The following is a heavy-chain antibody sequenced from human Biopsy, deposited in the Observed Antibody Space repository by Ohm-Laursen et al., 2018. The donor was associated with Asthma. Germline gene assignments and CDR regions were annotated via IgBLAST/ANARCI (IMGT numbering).Heavy chain of an antibody. CDR2: IDQSGYT. CDR3: ARAAITGIRGWFDP. CDR1: GGYLTGHY. Sequence: ETLSLTCTVYGGYLTGHYWNWIRQPPGKGLEWIGEIDQSGYTNYNPSLKSRATISADTSKNQFHLNLSSVTAADTAVYFCARAAITGIRGWFDPWGQGTQVTVSS. J-gene: IGHJ5*02. D-gene: IGHD1-20*01. V-gene: IGHV4-34*01.